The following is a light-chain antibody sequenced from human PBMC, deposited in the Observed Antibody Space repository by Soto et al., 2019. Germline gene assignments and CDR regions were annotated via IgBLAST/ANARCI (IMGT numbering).Light chain of an antibody. CDR2: EAS. Sequence: DVQMTQSPSTLSAFVGDTVTITCRASQPVSTWLAWYAQKPGRAPKLLISEASSLASGVPSRFSGSGSGTEFTLTINGLQPEDVATDSCQQYVSLPYTFGQGTKLEIK. J-gene: IGKJ2*01. CDR1: QPVSTW. CDR3: QQYVSLPYT. V-gene: IGKV1-5*01.